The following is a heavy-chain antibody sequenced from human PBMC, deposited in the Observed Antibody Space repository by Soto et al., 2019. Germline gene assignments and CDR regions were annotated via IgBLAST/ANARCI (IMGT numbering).Heavy chain of an antibody. CDR3: ARDNAVLTGLDY. Sequence: SVKVSCKASGGTFSSYAISWVRQAPGQGLEWMGGIIPIFGTANYAQKFQGRVTITADESTSTAYMELSSLRSEDTAVYYCARDNAVLTGLDYWGQGTLVTVSS. J-gene: IGHJ4*02. V-gene: IGHV1-69*13. D-gene: IGHD3-9*01. CDR1: GGTFSSYA. CDR2: IIPIFGTA.